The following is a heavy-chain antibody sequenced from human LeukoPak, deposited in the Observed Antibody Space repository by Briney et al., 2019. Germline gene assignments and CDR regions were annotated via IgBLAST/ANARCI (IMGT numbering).Heavy chain of an antibody. V-gene: IGHV1-18*01. CDR2: ISNHNGNT. Sequence: ASVKVSCKPSGFTFSAYGIAWVRQAPGQGPEWMGWISNHNGNTNYAQKFQGRISVTTETSTGTVFLEVRDLKSDDTAVYYCARGVAMGTTYYFDSWGRGTQVTVAS. CDR1: GFTFSAYG. J-gene: IGHJ4*02. D-gene: IGHD1-1*01. CDR3: ARGVAMGTTYYFDS.